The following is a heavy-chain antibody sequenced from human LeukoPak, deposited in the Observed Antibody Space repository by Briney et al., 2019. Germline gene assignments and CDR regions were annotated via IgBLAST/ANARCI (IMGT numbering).Heavy chain of an antibody. D-gene: IGHD1-26*01. Sequence: GGSLRLSCGVSKFTFSHCGMHWVRQAPGKGLEWVAFIRSDGSDEYYADSVKGRFTISRDNSRNTLYLQMNSLRAEDTAVYYCAKEGDLVGATYYFDYWGQGDLVTVSS. CDR3: AKEGDLVGATYYFDY. CDR2: IRSDGSDE. J-gene: IGHJ4*02. V-gene: IGHV3-30*02. CDR1: KFTFSHCG.